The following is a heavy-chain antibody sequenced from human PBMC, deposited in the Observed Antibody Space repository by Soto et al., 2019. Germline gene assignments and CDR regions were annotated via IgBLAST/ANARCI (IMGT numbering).Heavy chain of an antibody. CDR3: AKDTGGYYDILTGYYDY. V-gene: IGHV3-9*01. CDR2: ISWNSGSI. J-gene: IGHJ4*02. D-gene: IGHD3-9*01. CDR1: GFTFDDYA. Sequence: PGGSLRLSCAASGFTFDDYAMHWVRQAPGKGLEWVSGISWNSGSIGYADSVEGRFTISRDNAKNSLYLQMNSLRAEDTALYYCAKDTGGYYDILTGYYDYWGQGTLVTVSS.